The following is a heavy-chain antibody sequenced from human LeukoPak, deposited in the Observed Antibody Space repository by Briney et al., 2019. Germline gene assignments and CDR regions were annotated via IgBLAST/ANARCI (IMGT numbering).Heavy chain of an antibody. CDR1: GFTFSSYA. J-gene: IGHJ4*02. CDR3: ARKNEVYWSSTSCIIDY. CDR2: ISGSGGST. D-gene: IGHD2-2*01. Sequence: GGSLRLSCAASGFTFSSYAMSWVRQAPGKGLEWVSAISGSGGSTYYADSVKGRFTIPRDNSKNTLYLQLNSLGAEDTAVYYCARKNEVYWSSTSCIIDYWGQGALVTVSS. V-gene: IGHV3-23*01.